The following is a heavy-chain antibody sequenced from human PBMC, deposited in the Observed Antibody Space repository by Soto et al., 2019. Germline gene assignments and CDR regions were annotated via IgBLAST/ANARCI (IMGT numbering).Heavy chain of an antibody. Sequence: SGGSLRLSCAASGFTFSNAWMNWVRQAPGKGLEWVGRIKSKTDGGTTDYAAPVKGRFTISRDDSKNTLYLQMNSLKTEDTAVYYCTTVVPYYYDSSWNDYWGQGTLVTVPQ. V-gene: IGHV3-15*07. CDR2: IKSKTDGGTT. D-gene: IGHD3-22*01. CDR3: TTVVPYYYDSSWNDY. CDR1: GFTFSNAW. J-gene: IGHJ4*02.